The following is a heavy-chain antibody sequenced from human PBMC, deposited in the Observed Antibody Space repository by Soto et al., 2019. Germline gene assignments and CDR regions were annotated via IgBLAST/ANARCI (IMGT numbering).Heavy chain of an antibody. CDR2: IYYSGST. Sequence: SQTLSLTCTVSGGSISSYYWSWIRQPPGKGLEWIGYIYYSGSTNYNPSLKGRVTISVDTSKNQFSLKLSSVTAADTAVYYCARFRPRTHTRNSYSSGGLDYWGQGTLVTVSS. D-gene: IGHD6-19*01. CDR1: GGSISSYY. V-gene: IGHV4-59*08. J-gene: IGHJ4*02. CDR3: ARFRPRTHTRNSYSSGGLDY.